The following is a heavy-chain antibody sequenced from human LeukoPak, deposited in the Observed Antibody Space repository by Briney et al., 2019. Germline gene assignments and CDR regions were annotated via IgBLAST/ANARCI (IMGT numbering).Heavy chain of an antibody. J-gene: IGHJ3*02. CDR2: INPNSGGT. D-gene: IGHD3-10*01. Sequence: ASVKVSCKASGYTFTGYYMHWVRQAPGQGLEWMGWINPNSGGTNYAQKFQGRVTMTRDTSISTAYMELSRLRSDDTAVYYCARCRWFGESNDAFGIWGQGTMVTVSS. V-gene: IGHV1-2*02. CDR1: GYTFTGYY. CDR3: ARCRWFGESNDAFGI.